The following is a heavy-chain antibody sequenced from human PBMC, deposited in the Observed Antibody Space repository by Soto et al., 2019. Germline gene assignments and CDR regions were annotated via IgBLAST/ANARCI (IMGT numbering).Heavy chain of an antibody. J-gene: IGHJ4*02. CDR1: GGSISSYY. Sequence: PSETLSLTCTVSGGSISSYYWSWIRQPPGKGLEWIGYIYYSGSTNYNPSLKSRVTISVDTSKNQFSLKLSSVTAADTAVYYCARLGDPHIDYWGQGTLVTVSS. D-gene: IGHD2-21*02. CDR3: ARLGDPHIDY. CDR2: IYYSGST. V-gene: IGHV4-59*08.